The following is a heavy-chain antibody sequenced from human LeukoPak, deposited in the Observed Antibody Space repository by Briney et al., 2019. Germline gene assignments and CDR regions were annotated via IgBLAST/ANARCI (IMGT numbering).Heavy chain of an antibody. J-gene: IGHJ4*02. CDR3: ARQGTDYYDSSGYYYAPFDY. V-gene: IGHV5-51*01. D-gene: IGHD3-22*01. Sequence: GESLKISCKSSGYSFGSYWIGWVRQVPGKGLEWMGLIYPPDSDTRYSPSFQGQVTISADKSISTAYLQWSSLKASDTAMYYCARQGTDYYDSSGYYYAPFDYWGQGTLVTVSS. CDR2: IYPPDSDT. CDR1: GYSFGSYW.